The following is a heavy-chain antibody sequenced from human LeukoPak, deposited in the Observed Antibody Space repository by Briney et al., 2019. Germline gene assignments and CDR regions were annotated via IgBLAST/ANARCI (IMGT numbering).Heavy chain of an antibody. CDR1: GGSISSYY. D-gene: IGHD5-18*01. CDR2: IYTSGST. CDR3: AREPHTAMVTLTPWFSP. J-gene: IGHJ5*02. V-gene: IGHV4-4*07. Sequence: SETLSLTCTVSGGSISSYYWSWIRQPAGKGLEWIGRIYTSGSTNYNPSLKSRVTMSVDTSKNQFSLKLSSVTAADTAVYYCAREPHTAMVTLTPWFSPWGQGTLVTVSS.